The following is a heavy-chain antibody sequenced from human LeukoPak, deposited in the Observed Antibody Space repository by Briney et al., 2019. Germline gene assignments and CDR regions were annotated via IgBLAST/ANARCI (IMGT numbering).Heavy chain of an antibody. CDR2: INSDGSNT. CDR1: GFTFSSYW. Sequence: GGSLRLSCSASGFTFSSYWMHWVRQAPGKGLVWVSDINSDGSNTYYVDSVEGRFTISRDNAKNTLYLQLNSLRAEGTAVYYCARGADSNGYTVLDYWGQGTLVTVSS. V-gene: IGHV3-74*01. CDR3: ARGADSNGYTVLDY. J-gene: IGHJ4*02. D-gene: IGHD3-22*01.